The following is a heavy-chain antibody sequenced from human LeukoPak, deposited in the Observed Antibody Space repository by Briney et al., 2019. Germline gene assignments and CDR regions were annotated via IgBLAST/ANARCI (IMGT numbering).Heavy chain of an antibody. Sequence: GASVKVSCKASGYTFSNYAMHWVRQAPGQRPEWMGWISAGNGYTEYTQEFQGRVTITRDTSASTAYMELSSLRSDDMAVYYCARGGLAAAAYYDYYMDVWGQGTTVIVSS. J-gene: IGHJ6*03. CDR3: ARGGLAAAAYYDYYMDV. D-gene: IGHD6-25*01. CDR2: ISAGNGYT. V-gene: IGHV1-3*03. CDR1: GYTFSNYA.